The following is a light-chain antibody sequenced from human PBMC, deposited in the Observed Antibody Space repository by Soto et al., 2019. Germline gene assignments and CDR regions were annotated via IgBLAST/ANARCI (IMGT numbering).Light chain of an antibody. Sequence: EVVLTQSPGTLALSPGETGTLSCRATQRIDNRHVAWYQHKPGQAPRLLIYSTSSRAAGIPDRFSGSGSETDFTLTISGLEPEDFAVSYWQQYQNTRSFGPGTRVEI. CDR1: QRIDNRH. CDR2: STS. V-gene: IGKV3-20*01. CDR3: QQYQNTRS. J-gene: IGKJ2*01.